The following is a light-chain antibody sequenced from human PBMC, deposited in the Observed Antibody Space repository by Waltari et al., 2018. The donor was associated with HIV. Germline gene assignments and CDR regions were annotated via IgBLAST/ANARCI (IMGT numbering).Light chain of an antibody. V-gene: IGLV2-14*01. Sequence: QSALTQPASVSGSPGQSITISCTGTTSDVGDYHYVSWYQQRPGKAPKLRIYEVSNRPSGVSNRFAGSKSGNTASLTISGLQAEDEADYYCSSYTTSSVVFGGGTKLTVL. J-gene: IGLJ2*01. CDR2: EVS. CDR3: SSYTTSSVV. CDR1: TSDVGDYHY.